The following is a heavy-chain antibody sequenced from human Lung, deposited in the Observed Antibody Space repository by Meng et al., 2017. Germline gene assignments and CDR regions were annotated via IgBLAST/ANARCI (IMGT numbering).Heavy chain of an antibody. Sequence: EGQLVESGGGLVKPGGSLTLSCEGSGFTFSNAWMSWVRQAPGQGLEWVGRIKSNADGATTDYAAPVSGRVTISRDDSKSTIYLQMNNLKSEDTATYYCIWNGLGDYWGLGTLVTVSS. J-gene: IGHJ4*02. CDR2: IKSNADGATT. CDR1: GFTFSNAW. CDR3: IWNGLGDY. D-gene: IGHD1-1*01. V-gene: IGHV3-15*01.